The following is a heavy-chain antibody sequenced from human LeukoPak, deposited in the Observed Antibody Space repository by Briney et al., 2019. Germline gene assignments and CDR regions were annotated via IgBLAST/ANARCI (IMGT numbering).Heavy chain of an antibody. V-gene: IGHV4-31*03. J-gene: IGHJ3*02. CDR1: GGSISSGGYY. D-gene: IGHD6-13*01. CDR2: IYYSGST. CDR3: ARDPGIAAAGAFDI. Sequence: SQTLSLTCTVSGGSISSGGYYWSWIRQHPGKGLEWIGYIYYSGSTYYNPSLKSRVTISVDTSKNQFPLKLSSVTAADTAVYYCARDPGIAAAGAFDIWGQGTMVTVSS.